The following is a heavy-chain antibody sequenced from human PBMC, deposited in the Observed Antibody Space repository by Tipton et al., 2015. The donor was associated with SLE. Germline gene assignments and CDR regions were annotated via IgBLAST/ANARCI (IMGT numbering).Heavy chain of an antibody. CDR2: IHNSGRT. J-gene: IGHJ4*02. V-gene: IGHV4-59*12. Sequence: TLSLTCTVSGGSISNYYWSWIRQPPGKGLEWIGYIHNSGRTNYHPSLKSRVTMSVDTPKIQFSLELSSVTAADTAVYYCTRGPGRSSGWYPYYFDYWVQGALVTVSS. CDR3: TRGPGRSSGWYPYYFDY. CDR1: GGSISNYY. D-gene: IGHD6-19*01.